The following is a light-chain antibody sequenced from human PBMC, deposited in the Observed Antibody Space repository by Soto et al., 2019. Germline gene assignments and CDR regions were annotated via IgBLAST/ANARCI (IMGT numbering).Light chain of an antibody. CDR1: SSDVGDYNY. Sequence: QSALTQPASVSGSPGQSITISCTGTSSDVGDYNYVSWYQQHPGKAPKLMIYEVSYRPSGVSNRFSGSKSGNTASLTISGLQAEDEADYYCSSYTRSSTPYVFGTGTKVTVL. J-gene: IGLJ1*01. CDR2: EVS. V-gene: IGLV2-14*01. CDR3: SSYTRSSTPYV.